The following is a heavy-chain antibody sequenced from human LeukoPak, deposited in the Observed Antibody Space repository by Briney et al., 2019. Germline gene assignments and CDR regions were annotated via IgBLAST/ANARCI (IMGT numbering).Heavy chain of an antibody. CDR3: AKTLGYCSSTSCYALDY. J-gene: IGHJ4*02. CDR1: GFTFSSYA. Sequence: PGGSLRLSCAASGFTFSSYAMSWVRQAPGKGLEWVSAISGSGGSTYYADSVKGRFTISRDNSKNTLYLLMNSLRAEDTAVYYCAKTLGYCSSTSCYALDYWGQGTLVTVSS. CDR2: ISGSGGST. D-gene: IGHD2-2*01. V-gene: IGHV3-23*01.